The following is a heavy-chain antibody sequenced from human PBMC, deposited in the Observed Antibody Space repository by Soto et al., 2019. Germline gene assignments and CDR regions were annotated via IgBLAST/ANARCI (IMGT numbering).Heavy chain of an antibody. Sequence: SGPMLVNPTQTLTLTCTFSGFSLSTSEVAVGWIRQPPGEALEWLALIYWDDDKRYNPSLENRLTIAKYTSQNQVVLRMTNMAPVDTATYYCAHRTQAAAGFPYWGQGTLVTVSS. CDR2: IYWDDDK. J-gene: IGHJ4*02. V-gene: IGHV2-5*02. CDR3: AHRTQAAAGFPY. CDR1: GFSLSTSEVA. D-gene: IGHD6-13*01.